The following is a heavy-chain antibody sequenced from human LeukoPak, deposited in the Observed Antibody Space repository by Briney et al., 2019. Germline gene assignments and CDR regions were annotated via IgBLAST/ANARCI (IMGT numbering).Heavy chain of an antibody. Sequence: GGSLILSCAASGFTFSSYSMNWVRQAPGKGLEWVSSISSSSSYIYYADSVKGRFTISRDNAKNSLYLQMNSLRAEDTAVYYCARGGPLTIFGVVITNFSYYYMDVWGKGTTVTVSS. CDR3: ARGGPLTIFGVVITNFSYYYMDV. V-gene: IGHV3-21*01. CDR1: GFTFSSYS. J-gene: IGHJ6*03. D-gene: IGHD3-3*01. CDR2: ISSSSSYI.